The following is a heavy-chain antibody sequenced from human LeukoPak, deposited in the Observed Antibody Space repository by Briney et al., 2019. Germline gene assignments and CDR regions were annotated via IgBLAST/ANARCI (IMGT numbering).Heavy chain of an antibody. CDR3: ARGGTYYYDSSGYYGVHY. D-gene: IGHD3-22*01. Sequence: GASVKVSCKASGYTFTSYGINWVRQAPGQGLEWMGWINPNSGGTNYAQKFQGRVTMTRDTSISTAYMELSRLRSGDTAVYYCARGGTYYYDSSGYYGVHYWGQGTLVTVSS. J-gene: IGHJ4*02. V-gene: IGHV1-2*02. CDR1: GYTFTSYG. CDR2: INPNSGGT.